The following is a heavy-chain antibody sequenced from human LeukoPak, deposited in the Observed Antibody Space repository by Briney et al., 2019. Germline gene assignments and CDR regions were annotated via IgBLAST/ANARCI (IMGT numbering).Heavy chain of an antibody. CDR3: ARGRVSSSTWYSTYYYYFYMDV. Sequence: KPSETLSLTCTVSGGSISSYYWSWIRQPPGKGLEWIGYIYYTGSTNFNPSLNGRVSISRDTSKNLFSLRLRSVTAADTAVYFYARGRVSSSTWYSTYYYYFYMDVWGKGTTVTVSS. J-gene: IGHJ6*03. V-gene: IGHV4-59*01. CDR1: GGSISSYY. D-gene: IGHD1-1*01. CDR2: IYYTGST.